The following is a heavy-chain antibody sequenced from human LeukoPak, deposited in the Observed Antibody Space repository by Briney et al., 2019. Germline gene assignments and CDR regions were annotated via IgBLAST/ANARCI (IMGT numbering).Heavy chain of an antibody. V-gene: IGHV1-18*01. CDR1: GYTFTSYG. J-gene: IGHJ4*02. CDR3: ARDLGFAREHYYDSSGYYYNFDY. CDR2: ISAYNGNT. D-gene: IGHD3-22*01. Sequence: GASVKVSCKASGYTFTSYGISWVRQAPGQGLEWMGWISAYNGNTNYAQKLQGRVTMTTDTSTSTAYMELRSLRSDDTAVYYCARDLGFAREHYYDSSGYYYNFDYWGQGTLVTVST.